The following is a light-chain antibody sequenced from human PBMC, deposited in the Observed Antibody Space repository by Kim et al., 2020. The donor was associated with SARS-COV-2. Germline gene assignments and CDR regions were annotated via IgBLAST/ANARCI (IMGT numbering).Light chain of an antibody. CDR3: SSYTSSSTRV. J-gene: IGLJ3*02. CDR2: DVS. Sequence: GQSITISCTRTSSDVGGYNYVSWYQQHPGKAPKLMIYDVSNRPSGVSNRFSGSKSGNTASLTISGLQAEDEADYYCSSYTSSSTRVFGGGTKVTVL. CDR1: SSDVGGYNY. V-gene: IGLV2-14*03.